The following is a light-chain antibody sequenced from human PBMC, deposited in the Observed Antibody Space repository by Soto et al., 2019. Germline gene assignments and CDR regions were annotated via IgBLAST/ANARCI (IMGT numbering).Light chain of an antibody. CDR2: GAS. Sequence: EIVLTQSPGTLSLSPGERATLSCRASQSVSTNYLAWYQQKPGQAPRLLIYGASSSATVIPDRFSGSGSGTDFTLTISRLEPEDFAVYCCQQYDTTPYTFGQGTKLEIK. CDR1: QSVSTNY. V-gene: IGKV3-20*01. CDR3: QQYDTTPYT. J-gene: IGKJ2*01.